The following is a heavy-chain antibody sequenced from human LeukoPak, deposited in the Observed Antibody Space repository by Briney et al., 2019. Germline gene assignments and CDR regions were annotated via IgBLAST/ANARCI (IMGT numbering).Heavy chain of an antibody. CDR1: GFSFSGHW. Sequence: PGGSLRLSCTASGFSFSGHWMHWARQLPGKGLVWVSRISPTGSTTSYADSVKGRFTVSRDNAKNTLYLQVNNLRAEDTAVYYCARGPNSNWSGLDFWGQGTLLTFSS. CDR2: ISPTGSTT. D-gene: IGHD6-6*01. V-gene: IGHV3-74*01. CDR3: ARGPNSNWSGLDF. J-gene: IGHJ4*02.